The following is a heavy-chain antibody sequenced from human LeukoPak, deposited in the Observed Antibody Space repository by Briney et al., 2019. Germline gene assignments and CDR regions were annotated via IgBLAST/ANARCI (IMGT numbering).Heavy chain of an antibody. J-gene: IGHJ3*02. V-gene: IGHV3-48*03. Sequence: GGSLRLSCAASGFTFSSYEMNWVRQAPGKGLEWVSYISSSGSTKYYADSVKGRFTISRDNAKNSLYLQMNSLRAEDTAVYYCARSIKHLRFAFDIWGQGTMVTVSS. CDR1: GFTFSSYE. CDR3: ARSIKHLRFAFDI. CDR2: ISSSGSTK.